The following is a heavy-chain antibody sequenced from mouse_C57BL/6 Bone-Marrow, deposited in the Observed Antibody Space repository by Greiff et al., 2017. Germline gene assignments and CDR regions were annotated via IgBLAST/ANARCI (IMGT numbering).Heavy chain of an antibody. J-gene: IGHJ3*01. V-gene: IGHV5-17*01. D-gene: IGHD2-4*01. CDR3: ARNDYDRIAWFAY. CDR2: ISPGSGTI. CDR1: GFTFSDYG. Sequence: EVHLVQSGGGLVKPGGSLKLSCAASGFTFSDYGMHWVRQAPEQGLEWVAYISPGSGTIYYADTVKGPFTISGDNAKNTPFLQMTSLTSEDTAMYYGARNDYDRIAWFAYWGQGTLVTVSA.